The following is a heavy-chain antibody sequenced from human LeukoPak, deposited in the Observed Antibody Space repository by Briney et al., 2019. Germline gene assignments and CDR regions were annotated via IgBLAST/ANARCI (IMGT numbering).Heavy chain of an antibody. Sequence: GGSLRLSCAASGFTFSSYWMHWVRQAPGKGLVWVSRINSDGSSTSYADSVKGRFTTSRDNAKNTLYLQMNSLRAEDTAVYYCARASGDYVGAFDIWGQGTMVTVSS. CDR1: GFTFSSYW. J-gene: IGHJ3*02. V-gene: IGHV3-74*01. CDR3: ARASGDYVGAFDI. CDR2: INSDGSST. D-gene: IGHD4-17*01.